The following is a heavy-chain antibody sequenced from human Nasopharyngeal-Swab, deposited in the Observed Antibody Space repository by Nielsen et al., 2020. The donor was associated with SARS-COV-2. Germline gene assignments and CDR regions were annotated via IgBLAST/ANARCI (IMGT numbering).Heavy chain of an antibody. CDR1: GFNVSRFG. V-gene: IGHV3-30*03. CDR3: ARGAVAGRNAFDL. Sequence: GESLEISCAASGFNVSRFGMHWVRQAPGKGLQWMAFISYDGSIQYYADSVKGRFTISRDNSKNTLYLQMNSLRPEDTAVHYCARGAVAGRNAFDLWGQGTMVTVSS. CDR2: ISYDGSIQ. J-gene: IGHJ3*01. D-gene: IGHD6-19*01.